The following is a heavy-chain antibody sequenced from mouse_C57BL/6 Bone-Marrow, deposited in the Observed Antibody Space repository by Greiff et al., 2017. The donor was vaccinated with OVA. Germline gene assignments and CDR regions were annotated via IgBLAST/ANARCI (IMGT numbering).Heavy chain of an antibody. CDR3: ARKNYDYYYYAMDY. J-gene: IGHJ4*01. Sequence: QVQLQHPGAELVKPGASVKLSCKASGYTFTSYWMHWVKQRPGQGLEWIGMIHPNSGSTNYNEKFKSKATLTVDKSSSTAYMQLSSLTSEDSAVYYCARKNYDYYYYAMDYWGQGTSVTVSS. CDR1: GYTFTSYW. D-gene: IGHD2-4*01. CDR2: IHPNSGST. V-gene: IGHV1-64*01.